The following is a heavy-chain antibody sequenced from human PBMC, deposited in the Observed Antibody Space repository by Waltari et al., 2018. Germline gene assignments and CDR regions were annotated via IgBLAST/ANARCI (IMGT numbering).Heavy chain of an antibody. CDR1: GFTFSSYS. Sequence: EVQLVESGGGLVQPGGSLRLSCAASGFTFSSYSMNWVRQAPGKGLEWVSVISSSSSTIYYADSVKGRFTISRDNAKNSLYLQMNSLRAEDTAVYYCARTNLRGISLDYWGQGTLVTVSS. J-gene: IGHJ4*02. D-gene: IGHD1-20*01. CDR3: ARTNLRGISLDY. V-gene: IGHV3-48*04. CDR2: ISSSSSTI.